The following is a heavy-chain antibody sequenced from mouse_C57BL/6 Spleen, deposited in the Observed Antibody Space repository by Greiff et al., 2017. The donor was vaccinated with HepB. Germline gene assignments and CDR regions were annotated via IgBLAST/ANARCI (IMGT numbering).Heavy chain of an antibody. J-gene: IGHJ2*01. D-gene: IGHD2-5*01. V-gene: IGHV14-4*01. CDR2: IDPENGDT. CDR1: GFNIKDDY. CDR3: TSVYYSNYGDY. Sequence: EVQLQQSGAELVRPGASVKLSCTASGFNIKDDYMHWVKQRPEQGLEWIGWIDPENGDTEYASKFQGKATITADTSSNTAYLQLSSLTSEDTAVYYCTSVYYSNYGDYWGQGTTLTVSS.